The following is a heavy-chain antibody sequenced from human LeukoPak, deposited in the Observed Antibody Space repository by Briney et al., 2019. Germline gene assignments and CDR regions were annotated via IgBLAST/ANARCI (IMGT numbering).Heavy chain of an antibody. CDR2: IYYSGST. J-gene: IGHJ5*02. Sequence: PSETLSLTCTVSGGSISSGDYYWSWIRQPPGKGLEWIGYIYYSGSTYYNPSLKSRVTISVDTSKNQFSLKLSSETAADTAVYYCAREAYLELFDPWGQGTLVTVSS. CDR1: GGSISSGDYY. CDR3: AREAYLELFDP. D-gene: IGHD1-1*01. V-gene: IGHV4-30-4*01.